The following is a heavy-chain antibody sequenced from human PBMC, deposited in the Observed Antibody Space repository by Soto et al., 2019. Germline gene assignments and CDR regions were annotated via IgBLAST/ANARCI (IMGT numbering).Heavy chain of an antibody. V-gene: IGHV1-18*04. D-gene: IGHD2-2*01. CDR1: DFSFTSHG. CDR2: ISLYNGNT. Sequence: QIQLVQSGPEVKKPGASMKVSCKAYDFSFTSHGISWVRQAPGQGLEWMGWISLYNGNTNYAQQFQGRVTMTTDTSTSTAHMELRRLRSDDTAMYFCAIYHLELFRFDYWGQGTLVTVSS. J-gene: IGHJ4*02. CDR3: AIYHLELFRFDY.